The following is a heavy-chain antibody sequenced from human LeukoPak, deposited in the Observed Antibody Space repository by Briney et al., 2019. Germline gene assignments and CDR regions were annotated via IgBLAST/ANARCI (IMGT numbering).Heavy chain of an antibody. CDR2: IYYSGST. V-gene: IGHV4-39*01. Sequence: SETLSLTCTVSGGSISSSSYYWGWIRQPPGKGLEWIGSIYYSGSTYYNPSLKSRVTISVGTSKNQFSLKLSSVTAADTAVYCCASGDYSSGLDAFDIWGQGTMVTVSS. D-gene: IGHD3-22*01. J-gene: IGHJ3*02. CDR1: GGSISSSSYY. CDR3: ASGDYSSGLDAFDI.